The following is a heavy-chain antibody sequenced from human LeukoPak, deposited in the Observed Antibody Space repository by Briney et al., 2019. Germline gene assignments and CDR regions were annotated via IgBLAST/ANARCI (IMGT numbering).Heavy chain of an antibody. D-gene: IGHD2/OR15-2a*01. Sequence: GGSLRLSCAASGFTFSNYAMNWVRQAPGKGLEWVSAISGSGGSTYYAVSVKGRFTISRDNSKNTLYLQMNSLRAENTAVYYCAKGPLSHFDYWGQGTLVTVSS. J-gene: IGHJ4*02. CDR3: AKGPLSHFDY. CDR2: ISGSGGST. CDR1: GFTFSNYA. V-gene: IGHV3-23*01.